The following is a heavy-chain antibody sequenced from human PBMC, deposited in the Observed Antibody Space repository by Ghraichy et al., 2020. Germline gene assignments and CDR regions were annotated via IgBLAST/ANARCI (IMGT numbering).Heavy chain of an antibody. Sequence: SETLSLTCAVYGGSFSGYYWSWIRQPPGKGLEWIGEINHSGSTNYNPSLKSRVTISVDTSKNQFSLKLSSVTAADTAVYYCARGPAAAGKRGSRIDRVYFQHWGQGTLVTVSS. J-gene: IGHJ1*01. CDR3: ARGPAAAGKRGSRIDRVYFQH. D-gene: IGHD6-13*01. V-gene: IGHV4-34*01. CDR1: GGSFSGYY. CDR2: INHSGST.